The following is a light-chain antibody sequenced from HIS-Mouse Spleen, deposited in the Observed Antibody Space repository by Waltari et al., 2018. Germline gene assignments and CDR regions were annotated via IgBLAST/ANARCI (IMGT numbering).Light chain of an antibody. CDR1: SSDVGCYNY. CDR2: EVS. Sequence: QSALTQPASVSGSPGQSITISRTGPSSDVGCYNYVPWYQQHPGKAPKLMIYEVSNRPSGVSNRFSGSKSGNTASLTISGLQAEDEADYYCSSYTSSSTLVFGGGTKLTVL. V-gene: IGLV2-14*01. J-gene: IGLJ2*01. CDR3: SSYTSSSTLV.